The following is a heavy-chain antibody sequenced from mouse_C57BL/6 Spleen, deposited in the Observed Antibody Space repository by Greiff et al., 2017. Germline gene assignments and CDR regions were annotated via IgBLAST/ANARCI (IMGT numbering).Heavy chain of an antibody. CDR3: ARWDWDDDY. D-gene: IGHD4-1*01. Sequence: EVQLQESGPGLVKPSQSLSLTCSVTGYSITSGYYWNWIRQFPGNKLEWMGYISYDGSNNYNPSLKNRISITRDTSKNQFFLKLNSVTTEDTATYYCARWDWDDDYWGQGTTLTVSS. CDR1: GYSITSGYY. CDR2: ISYDGSN. V-gene: IGHV3-6*01. J-gene: IGHJ2*01.